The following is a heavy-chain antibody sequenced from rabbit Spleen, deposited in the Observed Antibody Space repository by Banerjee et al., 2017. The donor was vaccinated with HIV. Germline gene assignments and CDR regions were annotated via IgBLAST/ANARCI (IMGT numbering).Heavy chain of an antibody. CDR3: ARDTSSSFSSYGMDL. CDR2: INAVTGKA. J-gene: IGHJ6*01. Sequence: QEHLVESGGGLVQPGGSLKLSCTASGFSFSNKAVMCWVRQAPGKGLEWIACINAVTGKAVYASWAKGRFTFSKTSSTTVTLQMTGLTAADTATYFCARDTSSSFSSYGMDLWGQGTLVTVS. D-gene: IGHD1-1*01. CDR1: GFSFSNKAV. V-gene: IGHV1S45*01.